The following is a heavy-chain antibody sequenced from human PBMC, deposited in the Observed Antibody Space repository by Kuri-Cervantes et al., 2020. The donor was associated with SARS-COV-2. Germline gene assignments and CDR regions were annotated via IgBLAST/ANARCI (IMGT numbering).Heavy chain of an antibody. CDR2: IDSSSYYI. J-gene: IGHJ4*02. V-gene: IGHV3-21*01. CDR1: GFTFSGHS. D-gene: IGHD7-27*01. Sequence: LSLTCAASGFTFSGHSMNWIRQAPGKGLEWVASIDSSSYYIYHADSVKGRLTISRDNAKTSLYLQMNSLKPEDTAVYYCAREEGGELGGAFDYWGQGALVTVSS. CDR3: AREEGGELGGAFDY.